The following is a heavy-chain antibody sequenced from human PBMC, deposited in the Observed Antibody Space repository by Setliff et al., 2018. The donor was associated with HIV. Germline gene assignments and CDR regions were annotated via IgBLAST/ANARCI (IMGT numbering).Heavy chain of an antibody. V-gene: IGHV4-59*12. Sequence: KASETLSLTCTVSGGSISSYYWNWIRQPAGKGLEWIGYVSHSAGTHYNPSLKTRVTISLDSSKKQLSLKVFSLTAADTAVYYCARDLTDYNGVVFDSWGRGTLVTVSS. CDR3: ARDLTDYNGVVFDS. J-gene: IGHJ4*02. CDR2: VSHSAGT. D-gene: IGHD2-8*01. CDR1: GGSISSYY.